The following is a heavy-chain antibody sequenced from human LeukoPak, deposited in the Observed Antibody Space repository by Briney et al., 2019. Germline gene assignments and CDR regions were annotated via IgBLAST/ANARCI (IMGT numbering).Heavy chain of an antibody. D-gene: IGHD3-22*01. CDR3: ARDFYYYDSSGPGY. J-gene: IGHJ4*02. CDR2: ISSSGSTI. V-gene: IGHV3-11*01. CDR1: GFTFSDYY. Sequence: GGSLRLSCAASGFTFSDYYMSWIRQAPGKGLEGVSYISSSGSTIYYADSVKSRFTISRDNAKNSLYLQMNSLRAEDTAVYYCARDFYYYDSSGPGYWGQGTLVTVSS.